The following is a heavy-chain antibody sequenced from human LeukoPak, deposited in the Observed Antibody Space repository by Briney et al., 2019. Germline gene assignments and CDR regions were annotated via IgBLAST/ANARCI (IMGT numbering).Heavy chain of an antibody. CDR1: GFTFSNYA. CDR3: AKDPHYGDYVYYYYGMDV. V-gene: IGHV3-23*01. D-gene: IGHD4-17*01. Sequence: GGSLRLSCAASGFTFSNYAMSWVRQASGKGLEWVSAISGSGGSTYYADSVKGRFTISRDNSKNTLYLQMNSLRAEDTAVYYCAKDPHYGDYVYYYYGMDVWGQGTTVTVSS. CDR2: ISGSGGST. J-gene: IGHJ6*02.